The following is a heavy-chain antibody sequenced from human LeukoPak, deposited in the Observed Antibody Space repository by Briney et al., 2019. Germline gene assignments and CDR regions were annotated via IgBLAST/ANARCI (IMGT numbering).Heavy chain of an antibody. CDR1: GYTFTSYG. D-gene: IGHD6-19*01. CDR3: GRDPSSSGWKAIDY. Sequence: GASVKVSCKASGYTFTSYGINWVRQAPGQGLEWMGWISAYNGNTNYAQNLQGRVTMTTDTSTSTAYMELRSLRSDDRAVYYCGRDPSSSGWKAIDYWGQGTLVTVSS. J-gene: IGHJ4*02. V-gene: IGHV1-18*01. CDR2: ISAYNGNT.